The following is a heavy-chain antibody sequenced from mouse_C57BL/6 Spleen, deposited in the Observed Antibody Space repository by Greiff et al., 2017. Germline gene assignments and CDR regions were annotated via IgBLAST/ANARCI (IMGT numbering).Heavy chain of an antibody. CDR3: AREGTYDGYYGFAY. CDR2: INPGSGGT. J-gene: IGHJ3*01. CDR1: GYAFTNYL. V-gene: IGHV1-54*01. Sequence: QVQLQQSGAELVRPGTSVKVSCKASGYAFTNYLLEWVKQRPGQGLEWIGVINPGSGGTNYNEEFKGKATLTADKSSSTAYMQLSSLTSEDSAVYFCAREGTYDGYYGFAYWGKGTLVTVSA. D-gene: IGHD2-3*01.